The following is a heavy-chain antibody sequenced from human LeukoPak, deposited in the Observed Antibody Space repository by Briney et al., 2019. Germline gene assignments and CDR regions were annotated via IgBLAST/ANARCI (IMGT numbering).Heavy chain of an antibody. D-gene: IGHD2/OR15-2a*01. CDR1: GFTFDAYP. J-gene: IGHJ6*02. Sequence: GGPLGLSGLASGFTFDAYPMNWFLKAQGRVQGWVSLINADGGGTYYADSVKGRFTISRDNSKNSLYLQMNSLRTEDSALYYCATWAFYHGMDVWGQGTTVIVSS. V-gene: IGHV3-43*02. CDR2: INADGGGT. CDR3: ATWAFYHGMDV.